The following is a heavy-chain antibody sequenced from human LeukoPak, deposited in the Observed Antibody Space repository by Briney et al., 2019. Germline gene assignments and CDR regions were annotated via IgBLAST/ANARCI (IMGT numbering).Heavy chain of an antibody. D-gene: IGHD5-18*01. Sequence: GGSLRLSCAASGFTFSSYTMNWVRQAPGKGLEWVSSISSSSSYIYSADSLKGRFTISRDNAKNSLFLQMNSLRAEDTAVYYCARVPSPGYSYGHPYYFDYWGQGTLVTVSS. J-gene: IGHJ4*02. CDR1: GFTFSSYT. V-gene: IGHV3-21*01. CDR3: ARVPSPGYSYGHPYYFDY. CDR2: ISSSSSYI.